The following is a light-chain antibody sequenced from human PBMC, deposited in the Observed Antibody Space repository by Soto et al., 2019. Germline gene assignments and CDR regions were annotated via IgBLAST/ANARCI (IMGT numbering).Light chain of an antibody. CDR1: QSVSSN. V-gene: IGKV3-15*01. J-gene: IGKJ2*01. Sequence: EILMTQSPVTLSVSPGERATLSCRASQSVSSNLVWYQQKPGQAPRLLIFGASTRATGIPARFSGSGSETEFTLTIGSLQSEDFAVYYCQQYNNWPRTCGQGTKVEIK. CDR3: QQYNNWPRT. CDR2: GAS.